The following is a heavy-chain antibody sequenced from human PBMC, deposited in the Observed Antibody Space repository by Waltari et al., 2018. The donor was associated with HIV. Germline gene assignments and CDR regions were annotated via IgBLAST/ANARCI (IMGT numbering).Heavy chain of an antibody. CDR3: ARDWDYFDSMDALDI. D-gene: IGHD3-22*01. J-gene: IGHJ3*02. CDR2: IYYSGSS. CDR1: GGSITSSKEF. Sequence: QLQLQESGPGLVKPSETLSLTCTVSGGSITSSKEFWGWIRQPPGKGLEWIGSIYYSGSSYKGPPSYNPSLKSRVTISVDTSKNQFSPRLNSVTAADTAVYYCARDWDYFDSMDALDIWGQGTMVTVSS. V-gene: IGHV4-39*07.